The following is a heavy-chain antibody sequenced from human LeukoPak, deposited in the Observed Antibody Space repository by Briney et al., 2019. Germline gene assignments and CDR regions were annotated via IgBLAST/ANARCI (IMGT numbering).Heavy chain of an antibody. CDR1: GFTFSSYW. V-gene: IGHV3-74*01. D-gene: IGHD3-3*01. Sequence: GGSLRLSFAASGFTFSSYWMHWVRQAPGKGLVWVSRIKYDGSSTSYADSVKGRFTISRDNAKNTLYLQMNSLRDEDTAVYYCAREYYTSYDPWGQGTLVTVSS. J-gene: IGHJ5*02. CDR2: IKYDGSST. CDR3: AREYYTSYDP.